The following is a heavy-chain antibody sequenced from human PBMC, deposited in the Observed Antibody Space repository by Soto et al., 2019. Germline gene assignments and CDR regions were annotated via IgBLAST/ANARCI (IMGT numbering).Heavy chain of an antibody. D-gene: IGHD5-18*01. J-gene: IGHJ6*02. CDR2: INPSGGST. V-gene: IGHV1-46*01. Sequence: GASVKVSCKASGYTFTSYYMHWVRQAPGQGLEWMGTINPSGGSTSYAQKFQGRVTMTRDTSTSTVYMELSSLRSEDTAVYYCARGAYTAMVHYYYYGMDVWGQGTTVTVSS. CDR1: GYTFTSYY. CDR3: ARGAYTAMVHYYYYGMDV.